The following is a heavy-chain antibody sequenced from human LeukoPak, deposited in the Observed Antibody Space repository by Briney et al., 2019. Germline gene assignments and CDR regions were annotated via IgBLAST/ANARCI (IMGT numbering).Heavy chain of an antibody. CDR3: ARESSSSLYYYHMDV. J-gene: IGHJ6*03. Sequence: PSETLSLTCTVSGGSISSYYWSWIRQPPGKGLEWIGYIYYSGSINYNPSLKSRVTISVDTSKNQFSLKLNSVTAADTAVYYCARESSSSLYYYHMDVWGKGTTVTVSS. V-gene: IGHV4-59*12. CDR2: IYYSGSI. CDR1: GGSISSYY. D-gene: IGHD6-6*01.